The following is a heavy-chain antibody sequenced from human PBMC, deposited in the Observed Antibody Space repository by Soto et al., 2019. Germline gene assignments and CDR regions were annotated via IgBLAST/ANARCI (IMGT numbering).Heavy chain of an antibody. V-gene: IGHV2-5*02. CDR3: AHRRLPSGDWDLWVLEY. CDR2: IYWDDDK. J-gene: IGHJ4*02. Sequence: QITLKESGPTLVAPTQTLTLTCTLSGFSISTSGVGVGWIRQPPGKALEWLAVIYWDDDKRYSPSLRNRLTVAKDTSKNLVVLVMTNMDPLDTATYYCAHRRLPSGDWDLWVLEYWGPGTVVTVSA. CDR1: GFSISTSGVG. D-gene: IGHD2-21*02.